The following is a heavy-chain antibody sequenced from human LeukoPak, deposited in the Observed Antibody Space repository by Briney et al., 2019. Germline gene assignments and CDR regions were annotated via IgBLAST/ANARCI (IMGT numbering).Heavy chain of an antibody. D-gene: IGHD2-2*01. J-gene: IGHJ4*02. CDR2: INAGNGNT. V-gene: IGHV1-3*01. CDR3: ATEASFRYCSSTSCKRAAAGTPYFDY. Sequence: ASVKVSCKASGYTFTSYAMHWVRQAPGQRLEWMGWINAGNGNTKYSQKFQGRVTITRDTSASTAYMELSSLRSEDTAVYYCATEASFRYCSSTSCKRAAAGTPYFDYWGQGTLVTVSS. CDR1: GYTFTSYA.